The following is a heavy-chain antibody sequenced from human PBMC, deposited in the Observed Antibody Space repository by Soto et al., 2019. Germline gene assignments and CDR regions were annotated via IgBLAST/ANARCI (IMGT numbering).Heavy chain of an antibody. CDR1: GFTFSSYG. V-gene: IGHV3-30*18. D-gene: IGHD3-22*01. Sequence: QVQLVESGGGVVQPGRSLRLSCAASGFTFSSYGMHWVRQAPGKGLEWVAVISYDGSNKYYADSVKGRFTISRDNSKNTLYLQMNSLRAEDTAVYYCAKAPHSVVVITTFDYWGQGTLVTVSS. J-gene: IGHJ4*02. CDR3: AKAPHSVVVITTFDY. CDR2: ISYDGSNK.